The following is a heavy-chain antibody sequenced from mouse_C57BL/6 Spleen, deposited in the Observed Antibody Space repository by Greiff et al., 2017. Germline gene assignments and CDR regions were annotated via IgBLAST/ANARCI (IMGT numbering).Heavy chain of an antibody. Sequence: QVQLKESGAELARPGASVKLSCKASGYTFTSYGISWVKQRPGQGLEWIGEIYPRRGNTYYNEKFKGTATLTSYKSSSTAYMELRDLTSEASAVYYFARGGNPEAMDYWGQGTSVTASS. CDR2: IYPRRGNT. D-gene: IGHD1-1*02. V-gene: IGHV1-81*01. J-gene: IGHJ4*01. CDR3: ARGGNPEAMDY. CDR1: GYTFTSYG.